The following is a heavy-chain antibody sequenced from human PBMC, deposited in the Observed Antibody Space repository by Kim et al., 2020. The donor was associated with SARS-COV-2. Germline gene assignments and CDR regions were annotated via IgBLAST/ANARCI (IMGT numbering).Heavy chain of an antibody. Sequence: SETLSLTCAVYGGSFSGHYWNWIRQPPGKGLEWIGEINHSGGTNYNPSLKSRVTISVDTSKSHFSLNLRFLTAADTAVYYCARGRGDYGEFGADYWGQGT. D-gene: IGHD4-17*01. J-gene: IGHJ4*02. CDR3: ARGRGDYGEFGADY. V-gene: IGHV4-34*01. CDR1: GGSFSGHY. CDR2: INHSGGT.